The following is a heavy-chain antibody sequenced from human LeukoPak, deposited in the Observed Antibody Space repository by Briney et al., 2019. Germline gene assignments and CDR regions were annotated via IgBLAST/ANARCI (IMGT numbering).Heavy chain of an antibody. CDR1: GGSFSGYY. V-gene: IGHV4-34*01. D-gene: IGHD2-2*02. CDR2: INHSGST. J-gene: IGHJ6*02. CDR3: ARIPHRGIYCSSTSCYRDPYYYGMDV. Sequence: SETLSLTCAVYGGSFSGYYWSWIRQPPGKGLEWIGEINHSGSTNYNPSLKSRVTISADTSKNQFSLKLSSVTAADTAVYYCARIPHRGIYCSSTSCYRDPYYYGMDVWGQGTTVTVSS.